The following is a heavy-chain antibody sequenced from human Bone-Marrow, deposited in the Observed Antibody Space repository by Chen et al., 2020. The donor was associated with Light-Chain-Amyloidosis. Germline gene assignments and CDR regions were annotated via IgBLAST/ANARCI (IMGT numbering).Heavy chain of an antibody. CDR1: GFTFSNYW. CDR2: IKEDGSEK. Sequence: EVQVVESGGGLVQPGGSLRLSCVASGFTFSNYWMNWVRQAPGKGLDWVANIKEDGSEKYYVDSVKCRFTISRDNAKNSLYLQMNSLRAEDTAVYYCLKGMDVWGQGTTVTVSS. V-gene: IGHV3-7*05. J-gene: IGHJ6*02. CDR3: LKGMDV.